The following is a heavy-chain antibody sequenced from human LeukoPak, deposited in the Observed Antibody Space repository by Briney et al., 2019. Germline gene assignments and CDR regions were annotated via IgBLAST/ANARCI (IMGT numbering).Heavy chain of an antibody. CDR2: TYYSGST. CDR3: ARHQSGLVGAIDY. Sequence: NPSETLSLTCTVSGGSISSYYWSWIRQPPGKGLEWIGYTYYSGSTNYNPSLKSRVTISVDTSKNQFSLKLSSVTAADTAVYYCARHQSGLVGAIDYWGQGTLVTVSS. CDR1: GGSISSYY. J-gene: IGHJ4*02. D-gene: IGHD1-26*01. V-gene: IGHV4-59*08.